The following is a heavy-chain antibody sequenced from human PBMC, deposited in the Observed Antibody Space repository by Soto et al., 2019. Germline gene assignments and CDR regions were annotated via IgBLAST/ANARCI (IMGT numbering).Heavy chain of an antibody. D-gene: IGHD6-6*01. CDR3: AKSAPGSFAAGPLDY. CDR1: GFTFSSYG. V-gene: IGHV3-30*18. J-gene: IGHJ4*02. Sequence: QVQLVESGGGVVQPGRSLRLSCAASGFTFSSYGMHWVRQAPGKGLEWVAVISYDGSNKYYADSVKGRFTISRDNSKNSLYLQMNSLRAEDTAVYYRAKSAPGSFAAGPLDYWGQGTLVTVSS. CDR2: ISYDGSNK.